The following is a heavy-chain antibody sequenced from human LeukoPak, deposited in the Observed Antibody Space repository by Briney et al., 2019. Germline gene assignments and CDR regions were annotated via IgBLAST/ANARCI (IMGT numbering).Heavy chain of an antibody. V-gene: IGHV1-24*01. CDR2: FDPEDGET. CDR1: GCTLTELS. Sequence: GASVKVSCKVSGCTLTELSMHWVRQAPGKGLEWMGGFDPEDGETIYAQKFQGRVTMTEDTSTDTAYMELSSLRSEDTAVYYCATGGRGATTQYYFDYWGQGTLVTVSS. CDR3: ATGGRGATTQYYFDY. J-gene: IGHJ4*02. D-gene: IGHD1-26*01.